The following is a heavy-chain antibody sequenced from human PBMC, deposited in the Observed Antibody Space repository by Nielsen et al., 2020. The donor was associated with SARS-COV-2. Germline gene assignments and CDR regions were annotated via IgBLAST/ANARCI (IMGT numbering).Heavy chain of an antibody. CDR3: ARHVLLWFGELYYFDY. Sequence: SETLSLTCTVSGGSISSYYWSWIRQPPGKGLEWIGYIYYSGSTNYNPSLKSRVTISVDTSKNQFSLKLSSVTAADTAVYYCARHVLLWFGELYYFDYWGQGTLVTVSS. J-gene: IGHJ4*02. V-gene: IGHV4-59*08. CDR2: IYYSGST. D-gene: IGHD3-10*01. CDR1: GGSISSYY.